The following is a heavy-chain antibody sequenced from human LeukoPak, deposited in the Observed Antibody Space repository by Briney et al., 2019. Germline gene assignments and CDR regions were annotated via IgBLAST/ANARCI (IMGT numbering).Heavy chain of an antibody. CDR3: ARDRGAVAATWFDY. V-gene: IGHV3-23*01. D-gene: IGHD6-19*01. J-gene: IGHJ4*02. CDR1: GFTFSTYA. Sequence: PGGSLRLSCAASGFTFSTYAMNWVRQAPGRGLECVSVISGSGGSTYYADSVKGRFTISRDNSKNTLYLQMNSLRAEDTAVYSCARDRGAVAATWFDYWGQGTLVTVSS. CDR2: ISGSGGST.